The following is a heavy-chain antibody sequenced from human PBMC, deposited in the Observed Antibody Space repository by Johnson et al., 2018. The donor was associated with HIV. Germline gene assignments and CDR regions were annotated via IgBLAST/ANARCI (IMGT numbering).Heavy chain of an antibody. Sequence: VLLVESGGGVVQPGRSLRLSCAASGFTFSSYGMHWVRQAPGKGLEWVAVISYDGSNKYYADSVKGRFTISRDNAKNSLYLQMNSLRAEDTAVYYCAREIGWSGEIIDAFDIWGQGTIVTVSS. J-gene: IGHJ3*02. CDR3: AREIGWSGEIIDAFDI. CDR2: ISYDGSNK. CDR1: GFTFSSYG. D-gene: IGHD3-10*01. V-gene: IGHV3-30*03.